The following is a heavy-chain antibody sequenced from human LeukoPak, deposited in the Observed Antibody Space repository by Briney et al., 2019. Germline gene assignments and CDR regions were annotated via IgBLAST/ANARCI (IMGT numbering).Heavy chain of an antibody. CDR2: INPNSGGT. CDR1: GYTLTELS. Sequence: ASVKVSCKVSGYTLTELSMHWVRQAPGKGLEWMGWINPNSGGTNYAQKFQGRVTMTRDTSISTAYMELSRLRSDDTAVYYCARLWLRFGFDYWGQGTLVTVSS. D-gene: IGHD5-12*01. V-gene: IGHV1-2*02. CDR3: ARLWLRFGFDY. J-gene: IGHJ4*02.